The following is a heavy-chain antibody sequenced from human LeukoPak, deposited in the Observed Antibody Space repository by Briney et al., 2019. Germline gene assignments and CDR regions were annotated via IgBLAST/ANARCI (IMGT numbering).Heavy chain of an antibody. CDR3: ATHPGCEPLGAFDI. Sequence: SETLSLTCAVSGYSISSGYYWGWIRQPPGKGLEWIGSIYHSGSTSYNPSLKSRVTISVDTSKNQFSLQLRSVTAADTAVYYCATHPGCEPLGAFDIWGQGTMVTVSS. V-gene: IGHV4-38-2*01. D-gene: IGHD1-14*01. CDR1: GYSISSGYY. CDR2: IYHSGST. J-gene: IGHJ3*02.